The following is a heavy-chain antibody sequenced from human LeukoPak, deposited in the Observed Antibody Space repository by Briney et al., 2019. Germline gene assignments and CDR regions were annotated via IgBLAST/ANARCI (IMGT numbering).Heavy chain of an antibody. D-gene: IGHD1-7*01. CDR2: INPNSGGT. V-gene: IGHV1-2*02. J-gene: IGHJ6*02. Sequence: ASVKVSCKASGYTFTGYYMHWVRQAPGQGLEWMGWINPNSGGTNYAQKFQGRVTMTRDTSISTAYMELSRLRSDDTAVYYCARRGGAGTTAYYYGMDVWGQGTTVTVSS. CDR1: GYTFTGYY. CDR3: ARRGGAGTTAYYYGMDV.